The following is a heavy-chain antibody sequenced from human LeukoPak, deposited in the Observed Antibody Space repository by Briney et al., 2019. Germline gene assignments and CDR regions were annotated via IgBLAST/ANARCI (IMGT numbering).Heavy chain of an antibody. V-gene: IGHV3-23*01. J-gene: IGHJ4*02. CDR1: GFTFSSYA. CDR2: ISGSGGST. CDR3: AKDHTYYDFWSGYYTH. D-gene: IGHD3-3*01. Sequence: PGGSLRLSCAASGFTFSSYAMSWVRQAPGKGLEWVSAISGSGGSTYYADSVKGRFTISRGNSKNTLYLQMNSLRAEDTAVYYCAKDHTYYDFWSGYYTHWGQGTLVTVSS.